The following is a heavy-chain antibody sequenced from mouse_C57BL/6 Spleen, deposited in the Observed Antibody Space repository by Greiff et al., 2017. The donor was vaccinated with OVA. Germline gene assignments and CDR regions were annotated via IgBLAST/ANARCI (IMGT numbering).Heavy chain of an antibody. CDR3: ARSYYSNYALFAY. V-gene: IGHV1-50*01. CDR2: IDPSDSYT. Sequence: QVQLKQSGAELVKPGASVKLSCKASGYTFTSYWMQWVKQRPGQGLEWIGEIDPSDSYTNYNQKFKGKATLTVDTSSSTAYMQLSSLTSEDSAVYYCARSYYSNYALFAYWGQGTLVTVSA. J-gene: IGHJ3*01. CDR1: GYTFTSYW. D-gene: IGHD2-5*01.